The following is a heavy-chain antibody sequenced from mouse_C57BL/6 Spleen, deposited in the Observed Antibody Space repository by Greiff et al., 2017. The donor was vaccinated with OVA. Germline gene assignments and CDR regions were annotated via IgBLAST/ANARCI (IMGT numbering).Heavy chain of an antibody. Sequence: EVKLQESGPELVKPGDSVKISCKASGYSFTGYFMNWVMQSHGKSLEWIGRINPYNGDTFYNQKFKGKATLTVDKSSSTAHMELRSLTSEDSAVYYCAREAYYSNEAWFAYWGQGTLVTVSA. J-gene: IGHJ3*01. CDR2: INPYNGDT. V-gene: IGHV1-20*01. CDR3: AREAYYSNEAWFAY. D-gene: IGHD2-5*01. CDR1: GYSFTGYF.